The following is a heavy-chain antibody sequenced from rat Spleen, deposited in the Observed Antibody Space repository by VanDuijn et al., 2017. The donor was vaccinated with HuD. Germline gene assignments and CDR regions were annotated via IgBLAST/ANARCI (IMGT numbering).Heavy chain of an antibody. V-gene: IGHV2-41*01. D-gene: IGHD1-5*01. J-gene: IGHJ2*01. CDR3: AREGIGTTTDY. Sequence: QVQLKESGPGLVQSSQTLSLTCTVAGFSLTTYNVHWVRQPPGKGLEWMGVIWNVGGTRYNSALKSRLSISRDTSKSQVFLKMNSLQTEDTATYYCAREGIGTTTDYWGQGVMVTVSS. CDR1: GFSLTTYN. CDR2: IWNVGGT.